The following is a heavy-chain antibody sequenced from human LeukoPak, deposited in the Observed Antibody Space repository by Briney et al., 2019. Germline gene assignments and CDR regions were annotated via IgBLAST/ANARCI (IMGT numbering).Heavy chain of an antibody. CDR3: ARVAGLLWFGESHDLDY. Sequence: ASVKVSCKASGYTFTSYGISWVRQAPGQGLEWMGWISAYNGNTNYAQKLQGRVTMTTDTSTSTANMELRSLRSDDTAVYYCARVAGLLWFGESHDLDYWGQGTLVTVSS. V-gene: IGHV1-18*01. J-gene: IGHJ4*02. CDR2: ISAYNGNT. CDR1: GYTFTSYG. D-gene: IGHD3-10*01.